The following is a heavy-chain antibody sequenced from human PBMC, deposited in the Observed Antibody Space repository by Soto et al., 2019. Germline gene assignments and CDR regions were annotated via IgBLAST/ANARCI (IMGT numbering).Heavy chain of an antibody. D-gene: IGHD6-13*01. Sequence: QVQLVESGGGVVQPGRSLRLSCVASGFTFSTYTMYWVRQAPGKGLEWVALISNDGVDKYFADSVKGRFTISRDNSKNTLFLQMHSLRGEDTAVYFCARVTDPFSWFNPYYFDSWGQGTLVTVSS. CDR2: ISNDGVDK. CDR3: ARVTDPFSWFNPYYFDS. J-gene: IGHJ4*02. V-gene: IGHV3-30-3*01. CDR1: GFTFSTYT.